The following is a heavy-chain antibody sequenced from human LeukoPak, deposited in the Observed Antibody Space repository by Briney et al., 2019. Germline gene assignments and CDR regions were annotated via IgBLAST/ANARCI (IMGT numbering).Heavy chain of an antibody. D-gene: IGHD2-2*02. CDR2: ISWNSGSI. CDR1: GFTFDDYA. Sequence: GGSLRLSCAASGFTFDDYAMHWVRQAPGKGLEWVSGISWNSGSIGYADSVKGRFTISRDSAKNSLYLQMNSLRAEDTAFYYCAKDICSSTSCYIDYWGQGTLVTVSS. V-gene: IGHV3-9*01. CDR3: AKDICSSTSCYIDY. J-gene: IGHJ4*02.